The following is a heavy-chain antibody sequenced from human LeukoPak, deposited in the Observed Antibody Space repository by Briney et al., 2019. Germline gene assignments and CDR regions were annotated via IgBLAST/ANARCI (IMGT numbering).Heavy chain of an antibody. V-gene: IGHV1-2*02. Sequence: ASVKVSCKASGYTFTDYYMHWVRQAPGQGLELMGWINPNSSGTKYAQKFQGRVTMTRDTSISTAYMELSRLRSDDTAVYYCARNGGADYSAWFDPWGQGTLVTVSP. CDR3: ARNGGADYSAWFDP. CDR2: INPNSSGT. J-gene: IGHJ5*02. D-gene: IGHD2-15*01. CDR1: GYTFTDYY.